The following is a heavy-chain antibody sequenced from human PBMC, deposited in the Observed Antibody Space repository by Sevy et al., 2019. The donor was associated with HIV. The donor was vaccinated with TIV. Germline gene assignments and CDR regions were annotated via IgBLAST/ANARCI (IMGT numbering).Heavy chain of an antibody. Sequence: GGSLRLSCAASGFTFTNYWMTWVRQAPGKGLEWVAFLNQDRSAQYYVDFVKGRFTVSRDNAKNSLYLQMNSLGADDTAVYYCVRDVYRAFDYWGQGTLVTVSS. CDR3: VRDVYRAFDY. CDR1: GFTFTNYW. J-gene: IGHJ4*02. CDR2: LNQDRSAQ. V-gene: IGHV3-7*01.